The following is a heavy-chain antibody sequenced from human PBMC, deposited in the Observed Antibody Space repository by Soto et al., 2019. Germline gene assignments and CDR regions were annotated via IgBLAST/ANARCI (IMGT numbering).Heavy chain of an antibody. D-gene: IGHD6-13*01. V-gene: IGHV4-31*03. CDR2: IFHSGTP. CDR3: ARGTAGVAPTALDY. CDR1: GGSISSDGYY. Sequence: QVQLQESGPGLVKSSQTLSLTCTVSGGSISSDGYYWSWIRQYPGKGLDWVAYIFHSGTPYYNPSLKSRVSISLDSSKKQFSLELTSVTAADTAVYFCARGTAGVAPTALDYWGQGTLVTVSS. J-gene: IGHJ4*02.